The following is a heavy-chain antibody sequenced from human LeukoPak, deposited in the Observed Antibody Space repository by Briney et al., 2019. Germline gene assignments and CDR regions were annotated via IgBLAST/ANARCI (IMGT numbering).Heavy chain of an antibody. CDR3: ARQQQQLAPNFDY. CDR2: INPNSGGT. V-gene: IGHV1-2*02. CDR1: GYTFTGYY. D-gene: IGHD6-13*01. J-gene: IGHJ4*02. Sequence: ASVKVSCKASGYTFTGYYMHWVRQAPGHELEWMGWINPNSGGTNYAQKFQGRVTMTRDTSISTAYMELSRLRSDDTAVYYCARQQQQLAPNFDYWGQGTLVTVSS.